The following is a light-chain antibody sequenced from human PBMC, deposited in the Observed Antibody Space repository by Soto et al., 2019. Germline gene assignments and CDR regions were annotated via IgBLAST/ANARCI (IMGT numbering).Light chain of an antibody. CDR1: KSVSNY. J-gene: IGKJ1*01. V-gene: IGKV3-20*01. Sequence: EDVLTQSPGTLSLSPGERATLACRASKSVSNYLAWYQQKSGQAPRLLIYGASSRAGGVPDRFSGSGSGTDFTLTISRVEPEDFAVYYCRQYGSSLTFGLGTKVDIK. CDR2: GAS. CDR3: RQYGSSLT.